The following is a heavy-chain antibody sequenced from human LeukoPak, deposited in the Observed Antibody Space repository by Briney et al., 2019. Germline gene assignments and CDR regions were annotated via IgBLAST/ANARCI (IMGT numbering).Heavy chain of an antibody. CDR1: GDSVSSDSAA. CDR3: ARDRYYCSGGSCYSYGMDV. V-gene: IGHV6-1*01. Sequence: SQTLSLTCAISGDSVSSDSAAWSWIRQSPSRGLEWLGRTYYRSKWYNDYAVSVKSRITINPDTSKNQFSLQLNSVTPEDTAVYYCARDRYYCSGGSCYSYGMDVWGQGTTVTVSS. D-gene: IGHD2-15*01. CDR2: TYYRSKWYN. J-gene: IGHJ6*02.